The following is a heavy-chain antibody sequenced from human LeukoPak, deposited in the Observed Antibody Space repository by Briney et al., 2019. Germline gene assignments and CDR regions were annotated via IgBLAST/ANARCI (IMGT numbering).Heavy chain of an antibody. Sequence: ASVKVSCKASGYTFTSYGISWVRQAPGQGLEWMGWTSAYNGNTNYAQKLQGRVTMTTDTSTSTAYMELRSLRSDDTAVYYCARDRSGYEAEAYFDYWGQGTLVTVSS. D-gene: IGHD5-12*01. CDR2: TSAYNGNT. V-gene: IGHV1-18*01. J-gene: IGHJ4*02. CDR3: ARDRSGYEAEAYFDY. CDR1: GYTFTSYG.